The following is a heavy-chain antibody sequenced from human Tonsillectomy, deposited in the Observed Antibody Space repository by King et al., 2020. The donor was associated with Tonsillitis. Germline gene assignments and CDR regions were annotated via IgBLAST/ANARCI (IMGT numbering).Heavy chain of an antibody. V-gene: IGHV3-20*04. J-gene: IGHJ2*01. CDR1: GFTFDDYG. CDR2: INWNGGST. D-gene: IGHD3-22*01. CDR3: ARPRGYYYDSSGDGYFDL. Sequence: VQLVESGGGVVRPGGSLRLSCAASGFTFDDYGMSWVRQAPGKGLEWVSGINWNGGSTGYADSVKGRFTISRDNAKNSLYLQMNSLRAEDTALYYCARPRGYYYDSSGDGYFDLWAVAPWSLSPQ.